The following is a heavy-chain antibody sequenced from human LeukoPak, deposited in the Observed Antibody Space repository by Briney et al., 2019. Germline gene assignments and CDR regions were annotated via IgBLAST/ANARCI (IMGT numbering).Heavy chain of an antibody. J-gene: IGHJ4*02. CDR2: IYHSGST. CDR1: GYSISSGYY. D-gene: IGHD1-26*01. V-gene: IGHV4-38-2*02. CDR3: SRRSRGLGATLAY. Sequence: SETLSLTCTVSGYSISSGYYRGWIRQPPGKGLEWIGSIYHSGSTSYNPSLKSRVTISLDTSKNHFSLKLSSVTAADTAVYYCSRRSRGLGATLAYWGQGTLVTVSS.